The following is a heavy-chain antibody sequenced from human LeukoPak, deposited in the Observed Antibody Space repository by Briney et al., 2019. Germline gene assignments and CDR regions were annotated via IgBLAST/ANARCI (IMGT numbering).Heavy chain of an antibody. V-gene: IGHV3-48*04. CDR3: AREGYYYDSSGYQYYFDY. CDR1: GFTFSSYS. J-gene: IGHJ4*02. Sequence: GGSLRLSCAASGFTFSSYSMTWVRQAPGKGLEWASYISSGGSTIYYADSVKGRFTVSRDNAKNSLYLQMDSLRAEDTAVYYCAREGYYYDSSGYQYYFDYWGQGTLVTVSS. CDR2: ISSGGSTI. D-gene: IGHD3-22*01.